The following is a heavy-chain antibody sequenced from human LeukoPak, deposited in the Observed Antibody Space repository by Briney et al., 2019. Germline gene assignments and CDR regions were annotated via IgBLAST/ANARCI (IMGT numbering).Heavy chain of an antibody. V-gene: IGHV1-2*02. CDR2: MNPDSGVT. Sequence: ASVTVSCKASGYSFTTYWIHWVRQVPGQGLEWMGCMNPDSGVTGYAQTFQGRVTMTRDTSINTAYMHLSSLRPDDTAVYFCARDPGYLQPDYWGQGTLVTVPS. CDR3: ARDPGYLQPDY. D-gene: IGHD1-1*01. J-gene: IGHJ4*02. CDR1: GYSFTTYW.